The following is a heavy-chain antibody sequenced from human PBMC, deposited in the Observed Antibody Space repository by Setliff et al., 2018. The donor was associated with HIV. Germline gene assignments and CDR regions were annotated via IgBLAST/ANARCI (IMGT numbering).Heavy chain of an antibody. D-gene: IGHD3-22*01. CDR3: AASKYYYDSSGSADDAFDI. Sequence: SVKVSCKASGYTFTSDYIHWVRQARGQRLEWIGWIVVGSGNTNYAQKFQERVTITRDMSTSTAYMELSSLRSEDTAVYYCAASKYYYDSSGSADDAFDIWGQGAMVTVSS. V-gene: IGHV1-58*02. CDR1: GYTFTSDY. J-gene: IGHJ3*02. CDR2: IVVGSGNT.